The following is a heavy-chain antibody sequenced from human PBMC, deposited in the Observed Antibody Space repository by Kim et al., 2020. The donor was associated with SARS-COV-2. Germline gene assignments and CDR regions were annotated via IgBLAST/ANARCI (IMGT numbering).Heavy chain of an antibody. J-gene: IGHJ4*02. CDR3: ARGRYGDYVIDF. Sequence: NYVRNLQGRVTMTTDTSTNTAYMELRSLRSDDTAIYYCARGRYGDYVIDFWGQGTLVTVSS. D-gene: IGHD4-17*01. V-gene: IGHV1-18*01.